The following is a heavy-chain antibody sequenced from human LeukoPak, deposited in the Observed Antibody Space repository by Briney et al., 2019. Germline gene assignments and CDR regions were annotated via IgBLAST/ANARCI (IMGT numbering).Heavy chain of an antibody. CDR1: GYTFTNYV. J-gene: IGHJ4*02. CDR2: ISAYNGNT. D-gene: IGHD7-27*01. CDR3: ARWGLGLTGEVGDPDY. Sequence: ASVTVSCKASGYTFTNYVISWVRQAPGQGLEWMGWISAYNGNTNYAQNLQGRVTMTTDTSTSTAYMELRSLRSDDTAVYYCARWGLGLTGEVGDPDYWGQGTLVTVSS. V-gene: IGHV1-18*01.